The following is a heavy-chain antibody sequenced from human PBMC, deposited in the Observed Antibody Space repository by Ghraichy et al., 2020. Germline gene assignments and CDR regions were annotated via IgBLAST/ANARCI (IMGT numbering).Heavy chain of an antibody. J-gene: IGHJ5*02. D-gene: IGHD3-10*01. CDR2: IYYSGST. CDR1: GGSISSGGYY. V-gene: IGHV4-31*03. Sequence: SETLSLTCTVSGGSISSGGYYWSWIRQHPGKGLEWIGYIYYSGSTYYNPSLKSRVTISIDTSKNQFSLRLSSVTAADTAIYYCASQPLWFGEFDPWGQGTLVTVSA. CDR3: ASQPLWFGEFDP.